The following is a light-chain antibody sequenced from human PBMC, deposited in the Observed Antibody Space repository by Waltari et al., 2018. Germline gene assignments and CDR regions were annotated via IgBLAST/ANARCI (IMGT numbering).Light chain of an antibody. CDR3: QSYDFTLNGRGV. V-gene: IGLV1-40*01. CDR1: HSNLGAGHD. J-gene: IGLJ3*02. CDR2: GNN. Sequence: QSVLTQPPSVSGAPGQRVTLTCTGSHSNLGAGHDVHWYQQLPGPAPKLPTYGNNNRPSGVPDRFSGSTSGTSASLVISDLQADDEADYHCQSYDFTLNGRGVFGGGTKLTVL.